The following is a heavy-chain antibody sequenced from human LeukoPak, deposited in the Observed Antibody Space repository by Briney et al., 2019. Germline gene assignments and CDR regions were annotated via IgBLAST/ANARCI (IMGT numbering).Heavy chain of an antibody. V-gene: IGHV3-23*01. CDR1: GFTFSSYA. D-gene: IGHD3-3*01. CDR3: AKFGRITIFGVVDY. J-gene: IGHJ4*02. Sequence: GGSLRLSCAASGFTFSSYAMSWVRQAPGKGLEWVPAISGSGGSTYYADSVKGRSTISRDNSKNTLYLQMNSLRAEDMAVYYCAKFGRITIFGVVDYWGQGTLVTVSS. CDR2: ISGSGGST.